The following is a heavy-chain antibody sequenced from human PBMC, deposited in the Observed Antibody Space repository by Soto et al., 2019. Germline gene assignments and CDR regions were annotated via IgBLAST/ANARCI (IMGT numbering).Heavy chain of an antibody. J-gene: IGHJ3*02. CDR1: GYTFTSYG. CDR2: ISAYNGNT. D-gene: IGHD6-13*01. CDR3: ARDWGVYSRQRGDAFDI. Sequence: ASVKVSCKASGYTFTSYGISWVRQAPGQGLEWMGWISAYNGNTNHAQKLQGRVTMTTDTSTSTAYMELRSLRSDDTAVYYCARDWGVYSRQRGDAFDIWGQGTMVTVSS. V-gene: IGHV1-18*01.